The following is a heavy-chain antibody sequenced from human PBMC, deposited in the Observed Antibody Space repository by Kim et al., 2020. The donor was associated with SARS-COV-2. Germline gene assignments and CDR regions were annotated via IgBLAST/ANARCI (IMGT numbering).Heavy chain of an antibody. J-gene: IGHJ6*02. D-gene: IGHD3-9*01. CDR1: GFTFSSYA. CDR3: AIRETKPGGYDILWGGDYYYYGMDV. CDR2: ISGSGGST. Sequence: GGSLRLSCAASGFTFSSYAMSWVRQAPGKGLEWVSAISGSGGSTYYADSVKGRFTISRDNSKNTLYLQMNSLRAEDTAVYYCAIRETKPGGYDILWGGDYYYYGMDVWGQGTTGTVSS. V-gene: IGHV3-23*01.